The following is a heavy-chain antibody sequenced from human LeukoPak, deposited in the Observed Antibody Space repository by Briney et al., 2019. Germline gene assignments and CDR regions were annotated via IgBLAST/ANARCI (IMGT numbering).Heavy chain of an antibody. CDR2: INPNSGDA. Sequence: ASVKVSCKTSGYTFTGHYMHWVRQAPGQGLEWMGWINPNSGDATYTQKFQDRVTMTRDTSISKAYMELSRLRSDDTAVYYCARVDVGRVGYFDYWGQGTLVAVSS. CDR1: GYTFTGHY. J-gene: IGHJ4*02. CDR3: ARVDVGRVGYFDY. V-gene: IGHV1-2*02. D-gene: IGHD1-26*01.